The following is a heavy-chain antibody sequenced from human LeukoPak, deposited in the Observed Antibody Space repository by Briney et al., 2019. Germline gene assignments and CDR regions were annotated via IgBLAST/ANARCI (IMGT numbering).Heavy chain of an antibody. Sequence: PSETLSLTCAVYGGSFSGYYWSWIRQPPGKGLEWIGEINHSGSTYYNPSLKSRVTISVDTSKNQFSLKLSSVTAADTAVYYCARVTGSYYYYYMDVWGKGTTVTVSS. D-gene: IGHD1-26*01. CDR2: INHSGST. V-gene: IGHV4-34*01. CDR1: GGSFSGYY. J-gene: IGHJ6*03. CDR3: ARVTGSYYYYYMDV.